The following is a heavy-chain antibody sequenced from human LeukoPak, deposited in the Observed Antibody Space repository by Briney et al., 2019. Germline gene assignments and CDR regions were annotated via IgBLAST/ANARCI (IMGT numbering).Heavy chain of an antibody. CDR3: ARSGIYGSGSYYWFDP. CDR2: IYYSGNT. V-gene: IGHV4-39*01. D-gene: IGHD3-10*01. J-gene: IGHJ5*02. Sequence: SETLSLTCTVSGGSISTSLYYWGWIRQPPGKGLEWIGSIYYSGNTYYSPSLKSRVTISVDTSKNELSLKLSSVTATDTAVYYCARSGIYGSGSYYWFDPWGQGTLVTVSS. CDR1: GGSISTSLYY.